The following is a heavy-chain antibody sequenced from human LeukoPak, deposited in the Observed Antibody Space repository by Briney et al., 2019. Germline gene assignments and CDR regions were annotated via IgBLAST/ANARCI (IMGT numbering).Heavy chain of an antibody. CDR3: VYNTWSHIYGMDV. J-gene: IGHJ6*02. V-gene: IGHV1-69*13. CDR2: IIPIFGTA. Sequence: SVKVSCKASGGTFSSYAISWVRQAPGQGLEWMGGIIPIFGTANYAQKFQGRVTITADESTSTAYMELSSLRSEDTAVYYCVYNTWSHIYGMDVWGQGTTVTVSS. D-gene: IGHD1-14*01. CDR1: GGTFSSYA.